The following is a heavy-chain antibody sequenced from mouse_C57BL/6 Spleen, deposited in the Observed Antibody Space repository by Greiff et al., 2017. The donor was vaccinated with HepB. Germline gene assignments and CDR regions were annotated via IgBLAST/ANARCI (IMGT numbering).Heavy chain of an antibody. CDR2: IDPEDGDT. Sequence: EVQLQQSGAELVRPGASVKLSCTASGFNIKDYYMHWVKQRPEQGLEWIGRIDPEDGDTEYAPKFQGKATMTADTSSNTAYLQLSSLTSEDTAVYYCTTHDSSSAWFAYWGQGTLVTVSA. CDR3: TTHDSSSAWFAY. V-gene: IGHV14-1*01. CDR1: GFNIKDYY. D-gene: IGHD1-1*01. J-gene: IGHJ3*01.